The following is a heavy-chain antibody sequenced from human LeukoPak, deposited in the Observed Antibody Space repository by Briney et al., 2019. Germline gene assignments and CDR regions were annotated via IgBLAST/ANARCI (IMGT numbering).Heavy chain of an antibody. V-gene: IGHV3-48*03. CDR1: GFTFSSYE. CDR3: ARKRRWSPGAFDI. J-gene: IGHJ3*02. D-gene: IGHD3-3*01. Sequence: PGGSLRLSCAASGFTFSSYEMNWVRQAPGKGLEWVSYISSSGSTIYYADSVKGRFTISRDNAKNSLYLQVNSLRAEDTAVYYCARKRRWSPGAFDIWGQGTMVTVSS. CDR2: ISSSGSTI.